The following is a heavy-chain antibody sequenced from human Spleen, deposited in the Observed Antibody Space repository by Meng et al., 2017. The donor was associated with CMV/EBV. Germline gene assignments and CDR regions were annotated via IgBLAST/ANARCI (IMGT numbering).Heavy chain of an antibody. CDR1: GYTFYTYD. CDR3: ARGGGQFYFDY. D-gene: IGHD3-10*01. J-gene: IGHJ4*02. Sequence: SCESSGYTFYTYDINWVRQAPGKGLEWMGWSSGRTDGTKYIETLQGRVTMTTDTSTSTAYLELTSLRSDDTAIYYCARGGGQFYFDYWGQGTLVTVSS. V-gene: IGHV1-18*01. CDR2: SSGRTDGT.